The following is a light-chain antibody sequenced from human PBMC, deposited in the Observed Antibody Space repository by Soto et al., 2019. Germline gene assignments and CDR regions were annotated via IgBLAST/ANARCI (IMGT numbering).Light chain of an antibody. V-gene: IGLV2-23*02. J-gene: IGLJ1*01. Sequence: QSALTQPASVSGSPGQSIAISCIGTNSNVGNYDLVSWFQQHPGKAPKLIIYEVTRRPSGVSDRFSGSKSGNTASLTISGLQAEDEAQYYCCSFAGSTTFVFGTGTKVTVL. CDR2: EVT. CDR3: CSFAGSTTFV. CDR1: NSNVGNYDL.